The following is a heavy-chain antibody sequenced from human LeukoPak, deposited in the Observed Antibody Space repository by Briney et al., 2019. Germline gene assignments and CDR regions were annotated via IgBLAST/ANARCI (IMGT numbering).Heavy chain of an antibody. CDR1: GFTFDDYG. J-gene: IGHJ4*02. Sequence: GGSLRLSXAASGFTFDDYGMSWVRQAPGKGLEWVSGINWNGGSTCYADSVKGRFTISRDNAKNSLYLQMNSLRAEDTALYYCARESLDSSSWYYFDYWGQGTLVTVSS. CDR3: ARESLDSSSWYYFDY. CDR2: INWNGGST. V-gene: IGHV3-20*04. D-gene: IGHD6-13*01.